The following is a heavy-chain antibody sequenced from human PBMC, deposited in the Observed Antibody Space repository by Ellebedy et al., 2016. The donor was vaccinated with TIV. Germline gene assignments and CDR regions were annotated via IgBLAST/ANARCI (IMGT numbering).Heavy chain of an antibody. V-gene: IGHV3-23*01. CDR3: ARAGSSGWEAYFDL. CDR1: GFTFSNYA. CDR2: TSGGGATT. Sequence: PGGSLRLSCAASGFTFSNYAMSWVRQAPGKGLEWVSGTSGGGATTYYADSVKGRFTISRDNAKNTLYLQMNSLRAEDTAVYYCARAGSSGWEAYFDLWGRGTLVTVSS. D-gene: IGHD6-19*01. J-gene: IGHJ2*01.